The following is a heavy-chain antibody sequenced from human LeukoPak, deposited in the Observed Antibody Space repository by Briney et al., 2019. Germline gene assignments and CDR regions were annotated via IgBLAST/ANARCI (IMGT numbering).Heavy chain of an antibody. D-gene: IGHD3-10*01. Sequence: RASVKVSCEASGFTFTSSTIQWVRQARGQRLEWIGWIVVGSGNTNYAQKFQERVIITRDMSTTTVYMELSSLRSEDTAVYYCAGTPWLWELTLDYWGQGTLVTVSS. J-gene: IGHJ4*02. CDR3: AGTPWLWELTLDY. V-gene: IGHV1-58*02. CDR1: GFTFTSST. CDR2: IVVGSGNT.